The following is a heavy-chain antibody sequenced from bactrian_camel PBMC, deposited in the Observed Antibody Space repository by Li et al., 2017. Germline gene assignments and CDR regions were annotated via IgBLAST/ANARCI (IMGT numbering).Heavy chain of an antibody. J-gene: IGHJ4*01. CDR3: AASKAVAGVTLWEDEYKH. CDR2: INTRGSTT. Sequence: VQLVESGGGLVQPGGSLRLSCAASGFPFSTYTMTWVRQAPGKGLEWVSGINTRGSTTLHADSVKGRFTISRDNDKDTLYLQMNDLKPEDTAMYFCAASKAVAGVTLWEDEYKHWGQGTQVTVS. D-gene: IGHD6*01. V-gene: IGHV3S42*01. CDR1: GFPFSTYT.